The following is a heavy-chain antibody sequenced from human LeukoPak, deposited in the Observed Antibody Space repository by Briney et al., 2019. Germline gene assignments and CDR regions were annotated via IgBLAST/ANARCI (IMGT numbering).Heavy chain of an antibody. J-gene: IGHJ3*02. V-gene: IGHV3-21*01. CDR2: ISASGSHI. Sequence: PGGSLRLSCAASGFTFSTYSMNWVRQTPGKGLDWVSSISASGSHIYYADSVKGRFTISRDNAKNSLYLQVNSLGAEDTAVYYCARVGRGGTREDTFDIWGQGTMVTVSS. CDR1: GFTFSTYS. CDR3: ARVGRGGTREDTFDI. D-gene: IGHD3-16*01.